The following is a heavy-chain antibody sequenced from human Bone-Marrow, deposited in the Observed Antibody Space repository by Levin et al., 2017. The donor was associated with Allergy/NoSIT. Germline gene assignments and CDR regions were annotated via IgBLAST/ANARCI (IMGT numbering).Heavy chain of an antibody. J-gene: IGHJ3*01. D-gene: IGHD6-25*01. CDR1: GYMLTSYP. CDR2: INTKTGSP. V-gene: IGHV7-4-1*01. Sequence: GESLKISCKASGYMLTSYPINWVRQAPGQGPEWMGWINTKTGSPTYAQCFTGRFIFSSDTSVSTTYLQIRSLKAEDSAVYYCVRQDNDAATTAFDVWGQGTRVTVSS. CDR3: VRQDNDAATTAFDV.